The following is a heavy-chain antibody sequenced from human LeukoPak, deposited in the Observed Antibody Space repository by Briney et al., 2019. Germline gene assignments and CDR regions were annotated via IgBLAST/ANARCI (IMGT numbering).Heavy chain of an antibody. V-gene: IGHV1-2*02. J-gene: IGHJ1*01. D-gene: IGHD6-19*01. CDR3: ARVIAVAGHGAYFQH. CDR1: GYTFTGYY. Sequence: ASVKVSCKASGYTFTGYYMHWVRQAPGQGLEWMGWINPNSGGTNYAQKFQGRVTMTRNTSISTAYMELSSLRSEDTAVYYCARVIAVAGHGAYFQHWGQGTLVTVSS. CDR2: INPNSGGT.